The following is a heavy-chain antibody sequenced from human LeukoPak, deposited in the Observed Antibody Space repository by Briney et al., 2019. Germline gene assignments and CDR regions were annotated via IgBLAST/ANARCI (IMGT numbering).Heavy chain of an antibody. CDR2: ISSSGGST. D-gene: IGHD6-19*01. CDR3: AKDRQWLGQRPSNFDY. Sequence: GGSLTLSCVTSEFTFSSYGMSWVRQAPGKGLEWVSGISSSGGSTYYADSVKGRFTISRDDSKNTVYLQMNRLRADDTALYYCAKDRQWLGQRPSNFDYWGQGTLVTVSS. J-gene: IGHJ4*02. V-gene: IGHV3-23*01. CDR1: EFTFSSYG.